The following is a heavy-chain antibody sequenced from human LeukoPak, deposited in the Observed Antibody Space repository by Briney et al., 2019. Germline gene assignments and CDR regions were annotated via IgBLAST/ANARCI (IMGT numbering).Heavy chain of an antibody. CDR2: MYRSDAT. V-gene: IGHV3-53*01. CDR3: ARDLPDQGAN. CDR1: GLTVSSNY. J-gene: IGHJ1*01. Sequence: GGSLRLSCAAAGLTVSSNYMSWARQAPGKGLEWVSVMYRSDATYYADSVKGRFTMSRDISKNTVYLQMDSLRSEDSAVYYCARDLPDQGANWGQGTLVIVSS. D-gene: IGHD1-14*01.